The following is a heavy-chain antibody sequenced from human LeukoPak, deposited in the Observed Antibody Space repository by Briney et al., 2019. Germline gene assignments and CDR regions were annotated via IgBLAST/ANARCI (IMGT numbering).Heavy chain of an antibody. CDR1: GFTFSSYA. CDR3: ARWDRFHGV. D-gene: IGHD1-14*01. Sequence: GASLRLSCEASGFTFSSYAMSWVRQAPGKGLEWVSANSGSGGSTYYADSVKGRFTISRDNAKNSLYLQMNSLRAEDTAVYYCARWDRFHGVWGQGTLVTVSS. V-gene: IGHV3-23*01. J-gene: IGHJ4*02. CDR2: NSGSGGST.